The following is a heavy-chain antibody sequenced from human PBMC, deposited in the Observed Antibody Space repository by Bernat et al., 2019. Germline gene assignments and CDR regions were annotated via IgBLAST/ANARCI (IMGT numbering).Heavy chain of an antibody. CDR1: GFTFDDYA. CDR2: ISWNSGSI. J-gene: IGHJ4*02. V-gene: IGHV3-9*01. Sequence: EVQLVESGGGLVQPGRSLRLSCAASGFTFDDYAMHWVRQAPRKGLEWVSGISWNSGSIGYADSVKGRFTISRDNAKNSLYLQMNSLRAEDTALYYCAKEARGFDYWGQGTLVTVSS. D-gene: IGHD3-16*01. CDR3: AKEARGFDY.